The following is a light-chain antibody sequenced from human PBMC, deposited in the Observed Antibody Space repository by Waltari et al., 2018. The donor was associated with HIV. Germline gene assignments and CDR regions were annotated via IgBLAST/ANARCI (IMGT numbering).Light chain of an antibody. V-gene: IGLV1-44*01. J-gene: IGLJ3*02. CDR2: RND. CDR3: ASWDDNLGHWV. Sequence: QSVLPQPPSASRTPGQRVLMSCSGTKSNVGNNFVSWFQQVPGGAPKLVIYRNDRRPSGVPDRFSGAKSGSSASLAISGLQSDDEADYFCASWDDNLGHWVFGVGTKLTV. CDR1: KSNVGNNF.